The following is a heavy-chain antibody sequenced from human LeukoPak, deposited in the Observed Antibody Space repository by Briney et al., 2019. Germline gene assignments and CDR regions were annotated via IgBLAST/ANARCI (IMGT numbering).Heavy chain of an antibody. Sequence: ASVKVSCKVSGYTLTELSMHWVRQAPRKGLEWMGGFDPEDGETIYAQKFQGRVTMTEDTSTDTAYMELSSLRSEDTAVHYCATDYHLSSPDYDSSGSTFRNWGQGTLVTVSS. CDR3: ATDYHLSSPDYDSSGSTFRN. CDR2: FDPEDGET. D-gene: IGHD3-22*01. V-gene: IGHV1-24*01. CDR1: GYTLTELS. J-gene: IGHJ4*02.